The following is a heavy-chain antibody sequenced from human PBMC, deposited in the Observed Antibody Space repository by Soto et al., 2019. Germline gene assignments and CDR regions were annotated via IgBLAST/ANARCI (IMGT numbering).Heavy chain of an antibody. Sequence: PSETLSLTCTVSGGSISSSSYYWGWIRQPPGKGLEWIGSIYYSGSTYYNPSLKSRVTISVDTPKNQFSLKLSSVTAADTAVYYCARLGAFYSSSWNYYYYGMDVWGQGTTVTVSS. CDR2: IYYSGST. V-gene: IGHV4-39*01. CDR3: ARLGAFYSSSWNYYYYGMDV. J-gene: IGHJ6*02. D-gene: IGHD6-13*01. CDR1: GGSISSSSYY.